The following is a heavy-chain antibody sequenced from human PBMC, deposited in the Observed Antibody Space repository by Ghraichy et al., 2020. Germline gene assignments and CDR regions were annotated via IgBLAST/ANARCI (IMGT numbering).Heavy chain of an antibody. CDR3: ARGNYYDSRAAFDI. CDR2: IIPIFGTA. V-gene: IGHV1-69*13. J-gene: IGHJ3*02. Sequence: SVKVSFKASGGTFSSYAISWVRQAPGQGLEWMGGIIPIFGTANYAQKFQGRVTITADESTSTAYMELSSLRSEDTAVYYCARGNYYDSRAAFDIWGQGTMVTVSS. CDR1: GGTFSSYA. D-gene: IGHD3-22*01.